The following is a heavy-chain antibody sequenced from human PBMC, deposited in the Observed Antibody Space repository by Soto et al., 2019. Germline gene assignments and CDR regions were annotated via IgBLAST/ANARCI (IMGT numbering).Heavy chain of an antibody. CDR3: ARQNTIFGIDY. D-gene: IGHD3-3*01. J-gene: IGHJ4*02. CDR2: IYPGGSDI. CDR1: GYYFTSYW. Sequence: PGESLKISFQGSGYYFTSYWIGWVRQMPGKGLEWMGIIYPGGSDIIYSPSFQGQVIISADRDISTAYLQWSSLKASDTAMYYCARQNTIFGIDYWGQGTLVTVSS. V-gene: IGHV5-51*01.